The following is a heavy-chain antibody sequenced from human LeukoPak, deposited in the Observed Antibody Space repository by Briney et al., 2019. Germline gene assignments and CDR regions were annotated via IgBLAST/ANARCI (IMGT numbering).Heavy chain of an antibody. J-gene: IGHJ4*02. Sequence: GGSLRLSCAASGFTFSSYAMHWVRQAPGKGLEWVAVISYDGSNKYYADSVKGRFTISRDNSKNTLYLQMNSLRAEDTAVYYCASQAVAPGGGFDYWGQGTLVTVSS. CDR3: ASQAVAPGGGFDY. CDR1: GFTFSSYA. D-gene: IGHD6-19*01. CDR2: ISYDGSNK. V-gene: IGHV3-30-3*01.